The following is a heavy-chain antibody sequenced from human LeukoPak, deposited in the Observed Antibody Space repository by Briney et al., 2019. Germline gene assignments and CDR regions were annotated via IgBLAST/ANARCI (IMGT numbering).Heavy chain of an antibody. CDR3: AKASVYVYYGMDV. CDR2: ISYDGSNK. Sequence: GGSLRLSCAASGFTFSNFGMHWVRQAPGQGLERVAVISYDGSNKYYADSVKGRFTISRDNSKNTLYLQMNSLRAEDTAVYYCAKASVYVYYGMDVWGQGTTVTVSS. V-gene: IGHV3-30*18. CDR1: GFTFSNFG. J-gene: IGHJ6*02. D-gene: IGHD3-16*02.